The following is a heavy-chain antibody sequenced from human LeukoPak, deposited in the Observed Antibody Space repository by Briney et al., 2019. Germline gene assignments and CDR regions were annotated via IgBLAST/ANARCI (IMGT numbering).Heavy chain of an antibody. CDR1: GYRFISYW. D-gene: IGHD6-19*01. CDR2: IYPGDFDT. J-gene: IGHJ6*03. CDR3: ARQIAVADYYMDV. V-gene: IGHV5-51*01. Sequence: GGSLKISCKGSGYRFISYWIGWVRQMPGKGLEWMGIIYPGDFDTRYRPSFQGQVTISADKSISTAYLQWSSLKASDTAMYYCARQIAVADYYMDVWGKGTTVTVSS.